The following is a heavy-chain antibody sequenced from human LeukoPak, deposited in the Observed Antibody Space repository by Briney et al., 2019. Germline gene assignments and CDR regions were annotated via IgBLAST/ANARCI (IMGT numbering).Heavy chain of an antibody. Sequence: AVQVYCNASGGTSSIYTMNWVRPAHGQGMEWMGRNIPMFDILNYAQKFQGRVTITADKSTSTVYMELKSLTSEDTAVYYCARDLTGDYGMDVWGQGTTVTVSS. CDR2: NIPMFDIL. D-gene: IGHD7-27*01. J-gene: IGHJ6*02. CDR1: GGTSSIYT. CDR3: ARDLTGDYGMDV. V-gene: IGHV1-69*04.